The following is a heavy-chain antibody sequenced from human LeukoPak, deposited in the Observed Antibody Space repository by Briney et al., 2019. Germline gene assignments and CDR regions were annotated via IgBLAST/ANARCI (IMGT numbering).Heavy chain of an antibody. CDR2: IYTSGST. V-gene: IGHV4-61*02. D-gene: IGHD6-13*01. CDR1: GVSISSGTYY. J-gene: IGHJ4*02. CDR3: ARSAAAAGTPLGY. Sequence: SETLSLTCTVSGVSISSGTYYWSWIRQPAGKGLEWIGRIYTSGSTYYNPSLKSRVTISVDTSKNQFSLKLSSVTAADTAVYYCARSAAAAGTPLGYWGQGTLVTVSS.